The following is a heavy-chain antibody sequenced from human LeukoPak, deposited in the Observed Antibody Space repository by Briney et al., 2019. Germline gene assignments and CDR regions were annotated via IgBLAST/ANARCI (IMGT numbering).Heavy chain of an antibody. CDR3: AKEGIVGATARSYFDY. D-gene: IGHD1-26*01. CDR2: ISGSGGST. Sequence: GGSLRLSCAASGFTFSSYAMSWVPQAPGKGLEWVSAISGSGGSTYYADSVKGRFAISRDNSKNTLYLQMNSLRAEDTAVYYCAKEGIVGATARSYFDYWGQGTLVTVSS. V-gene: IGHV3-23*01. CDR1: GFTFSSYA. J-gene: IGHJ4*02.